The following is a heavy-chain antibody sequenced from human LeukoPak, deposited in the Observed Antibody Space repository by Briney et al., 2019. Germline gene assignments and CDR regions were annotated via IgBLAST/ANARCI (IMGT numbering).Heavy chain of an antibody. J-gene: IGHJ4*02. Sequence: GGSLQISCQGSGSLFTSYWIGGGRQVPGKGVEWMGIIYPGESDTRYSPSFQGQVTISANKSISTAYLQWSSLKASDTAMYYCAREGGIAAAALFDYWGQGTLVTVSS. CDR2: IYPGESDT. D-gene: IGHD6-13*01. V-gene: IGHV5-51*01. CDR1: GSLFTSYW. CDR3: AREGGIAAAALFDY.